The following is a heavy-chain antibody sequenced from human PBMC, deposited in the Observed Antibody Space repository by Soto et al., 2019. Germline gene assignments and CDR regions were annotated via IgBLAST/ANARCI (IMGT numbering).Heavy chain of an antibody. CDR3: ARDRRGYYYGMDV. CDR2: IYYSGST. CDR1: GGSISSGGYY. J-gene: IGHJ6*02. V-gene: IGHV4-31*02. Sequence: SETLSLTXTVSGGSISSGGYYWSWIRQHPGKGLEWIGYIYYSGSTYYNPSLKSRVTISVDTSKNQFSLKLSSVTAADTAVYYCARDRRGYYYGMDVWGQGTTVTVSS. D-gene: IGHD3-16*01.